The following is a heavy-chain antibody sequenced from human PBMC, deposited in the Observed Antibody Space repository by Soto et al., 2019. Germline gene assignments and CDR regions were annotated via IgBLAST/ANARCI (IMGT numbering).Heavy chain of an antibody. J-gene: IGHJ6*02. V-gene: IGHV3-53*01. CDR3: ASEGAAEEDYYYYGMDV. Sequence: GGSLRLSCAASGFTVSSNYMSWVRQAPGKGLEWVSVIYSGGSTYYADSVKGRFTISRDNSKNTLYLQMNSLRAEDTAVYYCASEGAAEEDYYYYGMDVWGQGTTVTVSS. CDR2: IYSGGST. D-gene: IGHD2-15*01. CDR1: GFTVSSNY.